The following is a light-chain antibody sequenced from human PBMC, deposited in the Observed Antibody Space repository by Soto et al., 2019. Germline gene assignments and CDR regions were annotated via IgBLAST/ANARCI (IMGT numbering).Light chain of an antibody. CDR1: NSDIGGYNF. J-gene: IGLJ3*02. V-gene: IGLV2-14*03. Sequence: QSALTQPASVSGSPGQSITISCTGTNSDIGGYNFVSWYQHHPGKAPKLMIYDVSNRPSGVSNRFSGSKSGNTASLTISGLQAEDEADYYCSSYTSSNTGVFGGGTKVTVL. CDR3: SSYTSSNTGV. CDR2: DVS.